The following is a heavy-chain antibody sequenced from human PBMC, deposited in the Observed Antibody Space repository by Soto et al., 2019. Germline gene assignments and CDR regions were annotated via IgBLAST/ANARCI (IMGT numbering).Heavy chain of an antibody. CDR2: ISGSGGST. CDR1: GFTFSSYA. J-gene: IGHJ3*02. D-gene: IGHD6-19*01. Sequence: EVQLLESGGGLVQPGGSLRLSCAASGFTFSSYAMSWVRQAPGKGLEWVSAISGSGGSTYYADSVKGRFTISRDNSKNTLYLQINSLRAEDTAVYYCLVGSGWRDAFDIWGQGTMVTVSS. V-gene: IGHV3-23*01. CDR3: LVGSGWRDAFDI.